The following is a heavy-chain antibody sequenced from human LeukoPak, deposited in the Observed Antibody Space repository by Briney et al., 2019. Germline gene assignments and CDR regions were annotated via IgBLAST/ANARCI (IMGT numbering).Heavy chain of an antibody. V-gene: IGHV6-1*01. Sequence: SQTLSLTFAISGESVSSKSATWNWIRQSPSRGLEWLGRTYYRSKWYYDYALSVNSRITINPDTSKNQFSLQLNSVTPEDTAVYYCARLGSFEDYWGQGTLVTVSS. CDR3: ARLGSFEDY. D-gene: IGHD1-26*01. CDR2: TYYRSKWYY. J-gene: IGHJ4*02. CDR1: GESVSSKSAT.